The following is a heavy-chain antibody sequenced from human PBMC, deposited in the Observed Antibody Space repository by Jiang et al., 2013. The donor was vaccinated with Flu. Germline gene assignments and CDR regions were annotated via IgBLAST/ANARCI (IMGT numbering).Heavy chain of an antibody. V-gene: IGHV3-15*01. CDR1: GFRFSDAW. CDR2: IKSKKNGETV. J-gene: IGHJ3*02. Sequence: CVTSGFRFSDAWMSWVRQAPGKGLEWVGRIKSKKNGETVDYTAPVKGRFTISRDDSANTVFMEMNSLKSEDTAVYYCTTAPAVFWTGNHGSDIWGQGTKVIVSS. CDR3: TTAPAVFWTGNHGSDI. D-gene: IGHD3/OR15-3a*01.